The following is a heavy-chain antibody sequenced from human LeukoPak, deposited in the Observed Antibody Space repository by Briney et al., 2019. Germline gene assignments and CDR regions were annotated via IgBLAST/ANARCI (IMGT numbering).Heavy chain of an antibody. CDR2: IYSGGST. J-gene: IGHJ4*02. V-gene: IGHV3-53*01. Sequence: PGGSLRLSCAASGFTVSSNYMSWVRQAPGKGLEWVSVIYSGGSTYYADSVKGRFTISRDNSKNTLYLQMNSLRAEDTAVYYCAAMTTPLFFDYWGQGTLVTVSS. CDR3: AAMTTPLFFDY. CDR1: GFTVSSNY. D-gene: IGHD4-17*01.